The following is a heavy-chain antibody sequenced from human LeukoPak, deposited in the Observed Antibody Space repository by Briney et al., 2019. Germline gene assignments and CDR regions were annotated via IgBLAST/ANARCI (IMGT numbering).Heavy chain of an antibody. Sequence: PSETLSLTCAVSGGSISSGGDSWSWIRQPPGKGLEWIGYIYYNGNTYYNPSLKSRVTISIDTSKSQFSLELSSVTAADTAVYYCARVDGSCSGGSCPSGNWFDPWGQGTLVTVSS. J-gene: IGHJ5*02. CDR3: ARVDGSCSGGSCPSGNWFDP. CDR2: IYYNGNT. CDR1: GGSISSGGDS. V-gene: IGHV4-30-4*07. D-gene: IGHD2-15*01.